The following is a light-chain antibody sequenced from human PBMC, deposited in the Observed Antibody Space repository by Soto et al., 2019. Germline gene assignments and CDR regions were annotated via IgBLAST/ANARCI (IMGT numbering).Light chain of an antibody. Sequence: QSLLTQPPSVSGAPGQRVTISCTGSSSNIGAGYDVNWYQQLPGTAPKLLIYGNNNRPSGVPDRFSGSKSGTSASLAITGLQAEDEADYYCQSYDNSLSGPVFGGGTKLTVL. CDR3: QSYDNSLSGPV. V-gene: IGLV1-40*01. CDR2: GNN. J-gene: IGLJ2*01. CDR1: SSNIGAGYD.